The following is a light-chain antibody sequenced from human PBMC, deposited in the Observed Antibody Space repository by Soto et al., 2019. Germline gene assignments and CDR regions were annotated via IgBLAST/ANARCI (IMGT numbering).Light chain of an antibody. CDR1: SSNIGSKT. V-gene: IGLV1-44*01. Sequence: QSVLTQAPSASGTPGQRVTIACSGSSSNIGSKTVNWYQQVPGTAPKLLIYTNNQRPSGVPDRFSGSKSGTSASLAISGLQSEDAADYYCAGWDDSLNGWVFGGGTKLTVL. CDR3: AGWDDSLNGWV. CDR2: TNN. J-gene: IGLJ3*02.